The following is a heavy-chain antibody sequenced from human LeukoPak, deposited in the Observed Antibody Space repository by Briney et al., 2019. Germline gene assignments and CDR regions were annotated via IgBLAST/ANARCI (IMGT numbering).Heavy chain of an antibody. CDR1: GYTFTGYY. V-gene: IGHV1-2*02. D-gene: IGHD3-22*01. CDR2: INPNSGGT. Sequence: ASVKVSCKASGYTFTGYYMHWVRQAPGQGLEWMGWINPNSGGTNYAQKFQGRVTMTRDTSISTAYMELSRLRSDDTAVYYCAARKTLYYDSSGYDGEHWGQGTLVTVSS. CDR3: AARKTLYYDSSGYDGEH. J-gene: IGHJ1*01.